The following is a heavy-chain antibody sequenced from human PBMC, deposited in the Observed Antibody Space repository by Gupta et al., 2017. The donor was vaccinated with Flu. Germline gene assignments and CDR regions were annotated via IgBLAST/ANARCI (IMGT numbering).Heavy chain of an antibody. CDR1: GYTFTSYD. CDR2: MNPNSGNT. D-gene: IGHD3-10*01. Sequence: QVQLVQSGAEVKKPGDSVKVSCKASGYTFTSYDINWVRKATGQGLEWMGWMNPNSGNTGYAQKFQGRVTMTRNTSISTAYMELSSLRSEDTAVYYCARGGRLLWFGARLSGWFDPWGQGTLVTVSS. CDR3: ARGGRLLWFGARLSGWFDP. V-gene: IGHV1-8*01. J-gene: IGHJ5*02.